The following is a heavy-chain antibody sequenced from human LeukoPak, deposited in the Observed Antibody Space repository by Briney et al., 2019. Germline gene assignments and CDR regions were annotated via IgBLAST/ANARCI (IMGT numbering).Heavy chain of an antibody. CDR2: TNPSIGGT. J-gene: IGHJ5*02. Sequence: GASETVSFTGSVYTFTGCNMHWVRQAPGQALEWVGWTNPSIGGTNYAQNIQGRVTLTRDTAISTAYKELSMLRSDDTAVYYGSKGGTSWFDTWGQGTLVTVSS. CDR1: VYTFTGCN. CDR3: SKGGTSWFDT. V-gene: IGHV1-2*02.